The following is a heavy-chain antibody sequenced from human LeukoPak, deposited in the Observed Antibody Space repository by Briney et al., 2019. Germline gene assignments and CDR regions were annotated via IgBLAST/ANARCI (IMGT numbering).Heavy chain of an antibody. Sequence: GGSLRLSCAASGFTFSSYRMNWVRQAPGKGLEWVSSISSSSSYIYYAESVKGRFIISRDNAKNSLYLQMNSLRAEDTAVYYCASGGGSHDYWGQGTLVTVSS. J-gene: IGHJ4*02. D-gene: IGHD3-16*01. CDR2: ISSSSSYI. V-gene: IGHV3-21*01. CDR1: GFTFSSYR. CDR3: ASGGGSHDY.